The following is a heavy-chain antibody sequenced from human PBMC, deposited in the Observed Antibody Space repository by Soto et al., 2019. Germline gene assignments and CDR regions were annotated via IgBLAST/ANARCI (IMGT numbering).Heavy chain of an antibody. Sequence: QVQLVQSETEVKKPGSAVKVSCTASGGTFNTYAMNWVRQAPGQGLEWMGGIIPMFDTPRSAPKFQGRVPMRLDESTTTAYMELSSLRSDDTAVYYCPRSIGSGRVIGGFDYWGQGTLVTVAS. D-gene: IGHD3-16*02. V-gene: IGHV1-69*01. CDR2: IIPMFDTP. J-gene: IGHJ4*02. CDR1: GGTFNTYA. CDR3: PRSIGSGRVIGGFDY.